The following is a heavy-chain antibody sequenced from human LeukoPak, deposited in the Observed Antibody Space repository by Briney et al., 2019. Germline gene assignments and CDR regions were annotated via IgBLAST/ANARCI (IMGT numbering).Heavy chain of an antibody. V-gene: IGHV3-33*01. J-gene: IGHJ4*02. Sequence: GRSLRLSCAASGFTFSSYGMHWVRQAPGKGLEWVTIIRYDGSNKYYADSVKGRFTISRDNSKNTLYLQMNSLRAEDTAVYYCARDIAARRFDYWGQGTLVTVSS. CDR3: ARDIAARRFDY. CDR2: IRYDGSNK. D-gene: IGHD6-6*01. CDR1: GFTFSSYG.